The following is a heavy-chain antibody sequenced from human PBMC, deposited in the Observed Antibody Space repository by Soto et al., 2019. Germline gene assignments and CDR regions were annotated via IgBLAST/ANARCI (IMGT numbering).Heavy chain of an antibody. V-gene: IGHV2-5*02. Sequence: QITLKESGPTLVKPTQTLTLTRTFSGFSLSTSGVGVGWIRQPPGKALEWLALIYWDDDKRYSPSLKSRLTITKDTSKNQVVLTMTNMDPVDTATYYCAHRPPYSSSWDWFDPWGQGTLVTVSS. CDR3: AHRPPYSSSWDWFDP. CDR2: IYWDDDK. D-gene: IGHD6-13*01. CDR1: GFSLSTSGVG. J-gene: IGHJ5*02.